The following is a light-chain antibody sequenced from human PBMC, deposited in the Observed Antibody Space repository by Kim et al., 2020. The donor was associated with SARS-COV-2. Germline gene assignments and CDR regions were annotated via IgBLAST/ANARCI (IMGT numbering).Light chain of an antibody. V-gene: IGLV1-47*01. J-gene: IGLJ3*02. CDR3: AAWDDSLSGPV. CDR1: RSNIGSNY. CDR2: TTN. Sequence: GQRVTISCSGRRSNIGSNYVYCYQQLPGPAPTLLIYTTNQRPSGVPDRFSGSKSGTSASLAISGLRSEDEADYYCAAWDDSLSGPVFGGGTQLTVL.